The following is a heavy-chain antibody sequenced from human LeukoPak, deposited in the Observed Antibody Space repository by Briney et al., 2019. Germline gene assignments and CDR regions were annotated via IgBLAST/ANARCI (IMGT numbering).Heavy chain of an antibody. CDR3: AIYDSTGYYNY. D-gene: IGHD3-22*01. CDR1: GFTVSSND. Sequence: GGSLRLSCAASGFTVSSNDMSWVRQAPGKGLEWVSVIYSGGRTFYADSVKGRFTISRDNSKNTLYLQMNSLRAEDTAVYYCAIYDSTGYYNYWGQGTLVTVSS. CDR2: IYSGGRT. J-gene: IGHJ4*02. V-gene: IGHV3-53*01.